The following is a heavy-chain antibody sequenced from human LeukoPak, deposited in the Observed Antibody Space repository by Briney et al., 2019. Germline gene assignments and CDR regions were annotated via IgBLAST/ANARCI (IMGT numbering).Heavy chain of an antibody. Sequence: PGGSLRLSCAASEFTFSISAMHWVHQAAGKGLEWVAVTSYDGSNKNYADSVKGRFTISRDNSKNTLYLDMSSLRPEDTGVYYCARGETVTTSLYYFDYWGQGTLVTVSS. CDR2: TSYDGSNK. J-gene: IGHJ4*02. V-gene: IGHV3-30-3*01. D-gene: IGHD1-1*01. CDR1: EFTFSISA. CDR3: ARGETVTTSLYYFDY.